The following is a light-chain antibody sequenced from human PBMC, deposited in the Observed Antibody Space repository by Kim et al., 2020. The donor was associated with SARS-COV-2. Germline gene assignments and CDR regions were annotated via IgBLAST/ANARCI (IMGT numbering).Light chain of an antibody. CDR3: QQYDSSPLYS. Sequence: SPGEGASVTCRGSESDSSSNWAGWQQKTRGAARRLIYGGSSRGTGGPDRCSGGGSGADFTLPTSRLGPEDFGVYYCQQYDSSPLYSFGQGTKLEI. CDR2: GGS. V-gene: IGKV3-20*01. J-gene: IGKJ2*03. CDR1: ESDSSSN.